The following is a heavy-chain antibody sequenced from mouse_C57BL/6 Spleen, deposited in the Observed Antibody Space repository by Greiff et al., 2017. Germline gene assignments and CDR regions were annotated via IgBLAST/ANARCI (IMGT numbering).Heavy chain of an antibody. V-gene: IGHV5-17*01. CDR2: LSSGSSTI. Sequence: EVQVVESGGGLVKPGGSLKLSCAASGFTFSDYGMHWVRQAPEKGLEWVAYLSSGSSTIYYADTVKGRFTISRDNAKNTLFLQMTSLRSEDTAMYYCARYGLLRRAMDYWGQGTSVTVSS. D-gene: IGHD2-3*01. J-gene: IGHJ4*01. CDR3: ARYGLLRRAMDY. CDR1: GFTFSDYG.